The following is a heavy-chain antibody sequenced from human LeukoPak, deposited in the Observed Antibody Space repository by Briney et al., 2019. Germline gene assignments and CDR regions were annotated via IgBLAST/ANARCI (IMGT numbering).Heavy chain of an antibody. CDR1: GFTFSSYW. Sequence: GGSLRLSCAASGFTFSSYWLSWVRQAPGKGLEWVANINHNGSEKYYVDSVKGRFTMSRDNAKNSLFLQMNSLRAEDTAVYYCARDLRSVSRYDVFDIWGLGTMVTVSS. CDR2: INHNGSEK. V-gene: IGHV3-7*03. J-gene: IGHJ3*02. CDR3: ARDLRSVSRYDVFDI. D-gene: IGHD3-3*01.